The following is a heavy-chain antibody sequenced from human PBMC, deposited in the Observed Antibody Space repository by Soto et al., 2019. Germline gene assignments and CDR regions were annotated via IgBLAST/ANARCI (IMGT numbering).Heavy chain of an antibody. D-gene: IGHD3-9*01. Sequence: TLSLTCAVSGDSISSGNYYWSWLRQPPGKGLEWIGYIYFSGSTYYNPSLKSRITISVDTSKNQFSLKLSSVTAADTAVYYCARLYYDTTEIWFDPWGQGTLVTVSS. CDR2: IYFSGST. CDR3: ARLYYDTTEIWFDP. V-gene: IGHV4-30-4*01. J-gene: IGHJ5*02. CDR1: GDSISSGNYY.